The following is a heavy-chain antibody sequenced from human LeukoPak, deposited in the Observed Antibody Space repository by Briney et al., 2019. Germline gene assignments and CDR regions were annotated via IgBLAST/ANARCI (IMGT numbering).Heavy chain of an antibody. CDR1: GYTFTSYG. Sequence: ASVKVSCKASGYTFTSYGISWVRQAPGQGLEWMGWISAYNGNTNYAQKLQGRVTMTTDTSTSTAYMELRSLRSDDTAVYYCARQGGWQHLDYYYGMGVWGQGTTVTVSS. J-gene: IGHJ6*02. CDR3: ARQGGWQHLDYYYGMGV. V-gene: IGHV1-18*01. CDR2: ISAYNGNT. D-gene: IGHD6-13*01.